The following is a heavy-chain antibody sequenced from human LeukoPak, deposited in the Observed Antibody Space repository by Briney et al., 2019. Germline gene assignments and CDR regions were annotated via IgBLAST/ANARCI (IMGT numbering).Heavy chain of an antibody. Sequence: RTGGSLRLPCAASGFTFDDYGMSWVRQVPGKGLEWVSGINWNGGSTGNADSVKGRFTISRDNSKNTLYLQMNSLRAEDTAVYYCAKDDDYWGQGTLVTVSS. V-gene: IGHV3-20*04. CDR1: GFTFDDYG. CDR2: INWNGGST. J-gene: IGHJ4*02. CDR3: AKDDDY.